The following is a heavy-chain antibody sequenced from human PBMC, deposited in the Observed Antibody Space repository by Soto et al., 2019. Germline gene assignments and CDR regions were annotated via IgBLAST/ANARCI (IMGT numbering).Heavy chain of an antibody. CDR3: ARVLSSWEWMMGFDP. J-gene: IGHJ5*02. V-gene: IGHV4-31*03. CDR1: GGSISSGGYY. CDR2: IYYSGST. D-gene: IGHD6-13*01. Sequence: QVQLQESGPGLVKPSQTLSLTCTVSGGSISSGGYYWSWIRQHPGKGLEWIGYIYYSGSTYYNPSLKSRVTISVDTFKNQFSLKLSSVTAADTAVYYCARVLSSWEWMMGFDPWGQGTLVTVSS.